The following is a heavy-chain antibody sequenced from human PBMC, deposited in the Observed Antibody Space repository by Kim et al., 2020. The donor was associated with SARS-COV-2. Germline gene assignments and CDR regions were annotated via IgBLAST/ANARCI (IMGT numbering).Heavy chain of an antibody. CDR3: AKVGSSSWSFDY. Sequence: LSLTCAASRFTFSSYWMSWVRQAPGKGLEWVANIKQDGSEKYYVDSVKGRFTISRDNAKNSLYLQMNSLRAEDTAVYYCAKVGSSSWSFDYWGQGTL. V-gene: IGHV3-7*01. D-gene: IGHD6-13*01. J-gene: IGHJ4*02. CDR2: IKQDGSEK. CDR1: RFTFSSYW.